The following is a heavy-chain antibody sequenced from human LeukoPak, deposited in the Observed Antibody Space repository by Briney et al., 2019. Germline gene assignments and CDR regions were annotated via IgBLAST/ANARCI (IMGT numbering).Heavy chain of an antibody. V-gene: IGHV4-39*01. CDR1: GVSISSSSYY. D-gene: IGHD4-17*01. CDR3: ASVCGDYLSYFDY. CDR2: IYYSGST. Sequence: PSETLSLTCTVSGVSISSSSYYWGWIRQPPGKGLEWIGSIYYSGSTYYNPSLKSRVTISVDTSKNQFSLKLSSVTAADTAVYYCASVCGDYLSYFDYWGQGTLVTVSS. J-gene: IGHJ4*02.